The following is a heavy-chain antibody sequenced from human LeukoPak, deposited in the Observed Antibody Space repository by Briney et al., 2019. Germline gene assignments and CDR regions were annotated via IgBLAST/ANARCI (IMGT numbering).Heavy chain of an antibody. V-gene: IGHV3-64*01. CDR2: ISCNGGST. CDR1: GFTFSSYA. Sequence: GGSLRLSCAASGFTFSSYAMHWVRQAPGKGLEYASAISCNGGSTYYANSVKGRFTISRDNSKNTLYLQMGSLRAEDMAVYYCARDHCSGGSCYEYYFDYWGQGTLVTVSS. CDR3: ARDHCSGGSCYEYYFDY. D-gene: IGHD2-15*01. J-gene: IGHJ4*02.